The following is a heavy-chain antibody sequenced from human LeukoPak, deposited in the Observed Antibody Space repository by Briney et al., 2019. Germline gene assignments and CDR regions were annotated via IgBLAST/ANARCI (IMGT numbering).Heavy chain of an antibody. CDR1: GGSFSGYY. Sequence: PSETLSLTCAVYGGSFSGYYWSWIRQPPGKGLEWIGEINHSGSTNYNPSLKSRVTISVDTSKNQFSLKLSSVTAADTAVYYCARGRGWFGESRGHYFDYWGQGTLVIVSS. V-gene: IGHV4-34*01. CDR3: ARGRGWFGESRGHYFDY. CDR2: INHSGST. D-gene: IGHD3-10*01. J-gene: IGHJ4*02.